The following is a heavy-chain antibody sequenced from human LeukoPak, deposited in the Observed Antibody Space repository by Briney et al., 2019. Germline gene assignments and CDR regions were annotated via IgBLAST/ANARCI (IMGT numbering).Heavy chain of an antibody. V-gene: IGHV3-13*01. Sequence: PGGSLRLSCAASGFTFTSYDMHWVRHATGKGLEWVSAIETVGNTYYSGSVEGRFTISRDDVKNSLYLHMNSLRDGDTAVYYCIRIRTREHQYGMDVWGQGTTVTASS. CDR2: IETVGNT. CDR3: IRIRTREHQYGMDV. CDR1: GFTFTSYD. D-gene: IGHD1-26*01. J-gene: IGHJ6*02.